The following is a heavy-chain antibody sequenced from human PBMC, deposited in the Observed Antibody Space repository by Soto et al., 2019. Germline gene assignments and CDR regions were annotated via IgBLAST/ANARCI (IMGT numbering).Heavy chain of an antibody. CDR3: ARVGLETQVY. V-gene: IGHV4-30-4*01. J-gene: IGHJ4*02. Sequence: PSETLSLTCTVSCGSLSSGDYYWSWIRQPPGKGLEWIGYIYYSGSTYYNPSLKSRVTISVDTSKNQFSLKLSSVTAADTAVYYCARVGLETQVYWGQGTLVTVSS. CDR2: IYYSGST. CDR1: CGSLSSGDYY.